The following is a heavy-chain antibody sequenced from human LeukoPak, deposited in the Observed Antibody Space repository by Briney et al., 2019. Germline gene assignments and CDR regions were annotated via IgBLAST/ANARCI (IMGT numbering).Heavy chain of an antibody. J-gene: IGHJ4*02. D-gene: IGHD5-18*01. CDR1: GFTFSGYY. V-gene: IGHV3-11*01. CDR2: ITISGSAT. CDR3: ARDGDTTSKVDY. Sequence: KSGGSLRLSCAASGFTFSGYYMSWIRQAPGKGLEWVSYITISGSATYYADSVKGRFTISMDNAENSLYLQMNSLRVEDTAVYYCARDGDTTSKVDYWGQGTLVTVSS.